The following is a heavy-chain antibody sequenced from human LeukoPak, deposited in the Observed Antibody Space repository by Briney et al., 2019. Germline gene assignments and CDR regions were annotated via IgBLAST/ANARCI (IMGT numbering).Heavy chain of an antibody. CDR2: IYYSGST. CDR3: AGLYGGNFFDC. CDR1: GGSISSNNYY. Sequence: PSETLSLTCTVSGGSISSNNYYWAWIRQPPGKGLQWIGSIYYSGSTYYNPSLKSRVTISVDTSKNQFSLKLTSVTAADTAVYSCAGLYGGNFFDCWGQGTLVTVSS. J-gene: IGHJ4*02. D-gene: IGHD4-23*01. V-gene: IGHV4-39*01.